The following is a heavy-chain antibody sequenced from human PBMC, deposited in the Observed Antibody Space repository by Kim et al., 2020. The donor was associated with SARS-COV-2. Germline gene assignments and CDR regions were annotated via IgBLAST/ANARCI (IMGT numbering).Heavy chain of an antibody. V-gene: IGHV3-48*03. CDR3: ARDSALSSRWELLYYYGMDV. Sequence: GGSLRLSCAASGFTFSSYEMNWVRQAPGKGLEWVSYISSSGSTIYYADSVKGRFTISRDNAKNSLYLQMNSLRAEDTAVYYCARDSALSSRWELLYYYGMDVWGQGTTVTVSS. CDR2: ISSSGSTI. D-gene: IGHD1-26*01. CDR1: GFTFSSYE. J-gene: IGHJ6*02.